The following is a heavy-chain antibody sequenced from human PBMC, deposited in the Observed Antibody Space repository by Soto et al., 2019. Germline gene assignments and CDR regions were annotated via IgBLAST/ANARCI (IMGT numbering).Heavy chain of an antibody. CDR3: ARTPETRDWLDP. CDR2: IYYIGAY. D-gene: IGHD1-7*01. CDR1: GACVSSYY. V-gene: IGHV4-59*02. Sequence: SETLSLTCSVSGACVSSYYWSWVRQPPGKGLEWIGYIYYIGAYKYNPSLKSRVTISVDTSKNQFSLKLSSVTAADTAVYYCARTPETRDWLDPWGQGTLVTVSS. J-gene: IGHJ5*02.